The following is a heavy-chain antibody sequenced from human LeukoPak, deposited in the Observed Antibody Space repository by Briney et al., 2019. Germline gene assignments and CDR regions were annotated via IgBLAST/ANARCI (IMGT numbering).Heavy chain of an antibody. J-gene: IGHJ4*02. CDR2: MTPNTGNT. V-gene: IGHV1-8*01. Sequence: ASVNVSCKTSGYTFSTCDINWVRQATGHGREWIGWMTPNTGNTGFAHKFQGRVTMARDTSIHTAYMELSSLTAEDSAVYYCARVLGSISHWGQGTLVTVSS. CDR3: ARVLGSISH. CDR1: GYTFSTCD. D-gene: IGHD1-1*01.